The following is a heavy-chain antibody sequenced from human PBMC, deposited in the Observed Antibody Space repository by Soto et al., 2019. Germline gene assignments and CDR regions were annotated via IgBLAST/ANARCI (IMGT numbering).Heavy chain of an antibody. CDR3: ARKSSSSSWFDH. CDR2: ISTYDGNT. Sequence: GXSVKVSCKASGYTFFTYGITWVRQAPGQGLEWMGWISTYDGNTDYAQKLQGRVTMTTDTSTRTAYMELRSLRSDDTAVYYCARKSSSSSWFDHWGQGPLVTVSS. D-gene: IGHD6-6*01. V-gene: IGHV1-18*01. CDR1: GYTFFTYG. J-gene: IGHJ5*02.